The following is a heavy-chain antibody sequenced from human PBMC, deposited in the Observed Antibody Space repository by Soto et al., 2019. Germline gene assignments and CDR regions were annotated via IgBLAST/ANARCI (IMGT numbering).Heavy chain of an antibody. CDR2: IYPGDSDT. J-gene: IGHJ3*02. Sequence: PGESLKISCKNSGYILTSYWIAWVRQMPGKGLEWMGIIYPGDSDTRYSPSFQGQVTISADKSISTAYLQWSSLQASDTAMYYCARRAQGDAFDIWGQGTMVTVSS. V-gene: IGHV5-51*01. CDR3: ARRAQGDAFDI. CDR1: GYILTSYW.